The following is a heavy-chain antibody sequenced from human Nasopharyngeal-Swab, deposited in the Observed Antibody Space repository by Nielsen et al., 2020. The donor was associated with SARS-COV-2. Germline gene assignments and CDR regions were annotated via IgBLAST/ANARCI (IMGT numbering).Heavy chain of an antibody. CDR3: AKDADSSGWFRYYFDY. Sequence: GESLKISCAASGFTFSSYAMSWVRQAPGKGLEWASAISGSGGTTYYADSVKGRFTISRDNSKNTLYLQMNSLRAEDTAVYYCAKDADSSGWFRYYFDYWGQGTLVTVSS. CDR1: GFTFSSYA. CDR2: ISGSGGTT. J-gene: IGHJ4*02. V-gene: IGHV3-23*01. D-gene: IGHD6-19*01.